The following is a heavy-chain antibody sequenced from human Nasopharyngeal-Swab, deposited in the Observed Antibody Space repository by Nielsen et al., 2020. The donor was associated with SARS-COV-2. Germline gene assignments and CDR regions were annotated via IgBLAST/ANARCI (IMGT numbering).Heavy chain of an antibody. CDR2: IYYSGST. CDR3: ARERASWTVAGGYFDL. CDR1: GGSINSGGYC. Sequence: SETLSLTCTVSGGSINSGGYCWSWIRQHPGKGLEWIGYIYYSGSTYYNPSLKSRVTISVDTSKNQFSLKLSSVTAADTAVYYCARERASWTVAGGYFDLWGRGTLVTVSS. J-gene: IGHJ2*01. D-gene: IGHD4-23*01. V-gene: IGHV4-31*03.